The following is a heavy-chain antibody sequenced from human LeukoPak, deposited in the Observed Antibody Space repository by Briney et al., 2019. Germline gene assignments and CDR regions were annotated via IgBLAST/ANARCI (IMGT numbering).Heavy chain of an antibody. J-gene: IGHJ4*02. CDR2: INHNAEMI. CDR1: GFPFSSYV. CDR3: ARDHDWAFDL. D-gene: IGHD3-9*01. Sequence: GGSLRLSCEASGFPFSSYVMSWVRQAPGKGLEWIAYINHNAEMIFYPDFVKGRFTISRDNAKNSLYLQMTALRDEDTAIYYCARDHDWAFDLWGQGTLVTVSS. V-gene: IGHV3-48*02.